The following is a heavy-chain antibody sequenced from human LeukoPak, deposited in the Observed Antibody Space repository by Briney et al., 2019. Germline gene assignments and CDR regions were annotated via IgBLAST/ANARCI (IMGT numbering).Heavy chain of an antibody. J-gene: IGHJ4*02. CDR2: ISYDGSKK. CDR3: AKDAKSGYCSGGSCYSGHY. V-gene: IGHV3-30*18. D-gene: IGHD2-15*01. CDR1: GFTFSSYG. Sequence: PGGSLTLSCAASGFTFSSYGMQWVRQAPGRGVGWVAVISYDGSKKYYADSVKHRFTLSRDNSKNTLYLQMNSLIAEDTAVYYCAKDAKSGYCSGGSCYSGHYWGQGTLVTVSS.